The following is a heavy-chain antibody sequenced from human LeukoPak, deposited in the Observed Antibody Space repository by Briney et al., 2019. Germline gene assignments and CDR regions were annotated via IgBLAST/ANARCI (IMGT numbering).Heavy chain of an antibody. CDR3: AVKIMGNAPFDY. CDR2: ISGSGGYI. CDR1: GFTYRNYG. V-gene: IGHV3-23*01. D-gene: IGHD1-26*01. J-gene: IGHJ4*02. Sequence: GGSLRLSCAASGFTYRNYGMAWVRQAPGKGLEWVSSISGSGGYIAYADSVEGRLNVSTDSSKSTLYLQLNSLRAEDTALYYWAVKIMGNAPFDYWGQGTLVTVSS.